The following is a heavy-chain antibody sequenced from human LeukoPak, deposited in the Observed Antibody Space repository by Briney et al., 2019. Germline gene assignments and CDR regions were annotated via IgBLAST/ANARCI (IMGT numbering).Heavy chain of an antibody. V-gene: IGHV4-4*09. D-gene: IGHD2-15*01. J-gene: IGHJ4*02. CDR2: IYTSGST. Sequence: SETLSLTCTVSGGSISSYYWSWIRQPPGKGLEWIGYIYTSGSTNYNPSLKSRVTISVDTSKIQFSLKLSSVTAADTAVYYCVGYCSGGSCRLLTPIFDYWGQGTLVTVSS. CDR3: VGYCSGGSCRLLTPIFDY. CDR1: GGSISSYY.